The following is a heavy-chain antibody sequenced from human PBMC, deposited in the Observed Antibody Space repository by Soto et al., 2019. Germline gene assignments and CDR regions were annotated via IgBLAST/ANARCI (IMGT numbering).Heavy chain of an antibody. J-gene: IGHJ4*02. CDR1: GGSISSYY. V-gene: IGHV4-59*01. CDR2: IYYSGST. Sequence: PSETLSLTCTVSGGSISSYYWSWIRQPPGKGLEWIGYIYYSGSTNYNPSLKSRVTISVDTSKNQFSLKLSSVTAADTAVYYCARSVSHGSYYEFFDYWGQGTLVTVSS. CDR3: ARSVSHGSYYEFFDY. D-gene: IGHD1-26*01.